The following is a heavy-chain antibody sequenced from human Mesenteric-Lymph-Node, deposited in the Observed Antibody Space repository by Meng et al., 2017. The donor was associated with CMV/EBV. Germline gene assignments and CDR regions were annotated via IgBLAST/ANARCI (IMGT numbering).Heavy chain of an antibody. Sequence: GESLKISCAASGSTFINYAMSWVRQAPGKGLEWVSGISSSGRTTNYADSVRGRFTISRDNSKNTLYLQMNSLRAEDTAVYYCAKTGDGFTFDYWGLGTVVTVSS. J-gene: IGHJ4*02. D-gene: IGHD2-21*02. CDR2: ISSSGRTT. CDR1: GSTFINYA. V-gene: IGHV3-23*01. CDR3: AKTGDGFTFDY.